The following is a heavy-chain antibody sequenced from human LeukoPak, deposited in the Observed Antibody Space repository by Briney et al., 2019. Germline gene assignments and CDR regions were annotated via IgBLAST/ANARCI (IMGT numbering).Heavy chain of an antibody. Sequence: SETLSLACTVSGGSISSYCWSWIRQPPGKGLEWIGYIYYSGSTNYNPSLKSRVTISVDTSKNQFSLKLSSVTAADTAVYYCARVIGSGSYWGDAFDIWGQGTMVTVSS. J-gene: IGHJ3*02. D-gene: IGHD3-10*01. CDR3: ARVIGSGSYWGDAFDI. V-gene: IGHV4-59*01. CDR2: IYYSGST. CDR1: GGSISSYC.